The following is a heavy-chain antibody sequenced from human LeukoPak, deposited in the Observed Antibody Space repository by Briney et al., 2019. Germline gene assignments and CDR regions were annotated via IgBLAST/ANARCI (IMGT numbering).Heavy chain of an antibody. CDR2: IKQVGSEK. D-gene: IGHD2-2*01. CDR3: ARAGYCSSTSCYYYYYYMDV. V-gene: IGHV3-7*01. J-gene: IGHJ6*03. Sequence: GGSLRLSCAASGYTFSSYWMSWVRQAPGKGLEWVANIKQVGSEKYYVDSVKGRFTISRDNAENSLYLQMNSLRAEDTAVYYCARAGYCSSTSCYYYYYYMDVWGKGTTVTVSS. CDR1: GYTFSSYW.